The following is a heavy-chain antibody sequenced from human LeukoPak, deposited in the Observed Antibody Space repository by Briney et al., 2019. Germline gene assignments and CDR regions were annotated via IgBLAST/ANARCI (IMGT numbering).Heavy chain of an antibody. CDR3: ARDDYYDSSGHDY. CDR1: GYTFTSYG. D-gene: IGHD3-22*01. Sequence: ASVKVSCKASGYTFTSYGISWVRQAPGQGLEWMGWISAYNGNINYAQKLQGRVTMTRDTSTSTVYMELSSLRSEDTAVYYCARDDYYDSSGHDYWGQGTLVTVSS. CDR2: ISAYNGNI. V-gene: IGHV1-18*01. J-gene: IGHJ4*02.